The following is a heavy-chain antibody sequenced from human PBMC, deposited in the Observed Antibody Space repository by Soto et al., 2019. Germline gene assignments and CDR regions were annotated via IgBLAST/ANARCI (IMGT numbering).Heavy chain of an antibody. D-gene: IGHD6-13*01. CDR3: ATRFASSGRYYFDY. V-gene: IGHV3-53*01. CDR2: IYSHDAT. J-gene: IGHJ4*02. Sequence: EVQLVESGGGLIQPGGSLRLSCAASGFNFIRKYMIWVRQAPGKGLEWVSLIYSHDATFYADSLKGRFTISRDRSKNTLFLQMNDLRAEDTAVYYCATRFASSGRYYFDYWGQGTLVTVSS. CDR1: GFNFIRKY.